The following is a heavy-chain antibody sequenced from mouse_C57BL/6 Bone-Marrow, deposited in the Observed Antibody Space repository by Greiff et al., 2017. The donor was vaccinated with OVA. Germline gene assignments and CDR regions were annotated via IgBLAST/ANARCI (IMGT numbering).Heavy chain of an antibody. Sequence: VQLQQPGAELVKPGASVKMSCKASGYTFTSYWITWVKQRPGQGLEWIGDIYPGSGSTNYNEKFKSKATLTVDTSSSTAYMQLSSLTSEDSAVYYCAREEATVVPYGGDYWGQGTTLTVSS. CDR2: IYPGSGST. CDR3: AREEATVVPYGGDY. J-gene: IGHJ2*01. CDR1: GYTFTSYW. D-gene: IGHD1-1*01. V-gene: IGHV1-55*01.